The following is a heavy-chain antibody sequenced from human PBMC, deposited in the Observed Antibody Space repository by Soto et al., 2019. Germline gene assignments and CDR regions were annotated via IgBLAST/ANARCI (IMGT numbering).Heavy chain of an antibody. V-gene: IGHV3-23*01. CDR2: ITGNGATT. Sequence: GGSLRLSCAVSGFSFGSYAVGWVRQTPGKGMERISTITGNGATTYYADSVKGRFSTSRDNSKNTLHLQMNSLRVDDTVVYYCAKGLYTAAAGYFDFWGQGTLVTVSS. D-gene: IGHD6-13*01. CDR1: GFSFGSYA. CDR3: AKGLYTAAAGYFDF. J-gene: IGHJ4*02.